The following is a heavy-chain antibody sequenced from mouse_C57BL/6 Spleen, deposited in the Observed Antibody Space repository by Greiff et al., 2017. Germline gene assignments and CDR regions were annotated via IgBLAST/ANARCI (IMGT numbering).Heavy chain of an antibody. CDR1: GFTFSDAW. J-gene: IGHJ3*01. CDR2: IRNKANNPAT. Sequence: EVKVEESGGGLVQPGGSMKLSCAASGFTFSDAWMDWVRQSPEQGLEWVAEIRNKANNPATYYAESAKGRFTIARDDSKSSVYLQMNSLRAEDTGIYYCTRDGGTYWGQGTLVTVSA. V-gene: IGHV6-6*01. CDR3: TRDGGTY. D-gene: IGHD2-3*01.